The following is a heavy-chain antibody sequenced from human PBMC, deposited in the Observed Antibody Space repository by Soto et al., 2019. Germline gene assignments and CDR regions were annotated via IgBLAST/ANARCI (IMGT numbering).Heavy chain of an antibody. V-gene: IGHV4-30-4*01. J-gene: IGHJ5*02. D-gene: IGHD3-22*01. CDR3: ARAEFSVVTLDNWFDP. Sequence: SETLSLTCTVSGGSISSGDYYWSWIRQPPGKGLEWIGYIYYSGSTYYNPSLKSRVTISVDTSKNQFSLKLSSVTAADTAAYYCARAEFSVVTLDNWFDPWGQGTLVTVSS. CDR1: GGSISSGDYY. CDR2: IYYSGST.